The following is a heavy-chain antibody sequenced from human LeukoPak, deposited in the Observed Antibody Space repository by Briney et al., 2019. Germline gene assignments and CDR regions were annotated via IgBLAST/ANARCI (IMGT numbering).Heavy chain of an antibody. CDR1: GLTFSTYD. D-gene: IGHD6-19*01. J-gene: IGHJ4*02. Sequence: GGSLSLSCAAPGLTFSTYDINWVRQAPGKGLESVAAIKGSGSSTYYADSVRGRFTISRDNSKSTLYLQMNSLRADDTAFYYCAKSYSTGWYSHAGGGQGTLVTVSS. CDR3: AKSYSTGWYSHAG. V-gene: IGHV3-23*01. CDR2: IKGSGSST.